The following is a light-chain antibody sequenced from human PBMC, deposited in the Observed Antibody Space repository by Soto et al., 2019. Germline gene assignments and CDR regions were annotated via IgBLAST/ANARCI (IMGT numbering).Light chain of an antibody. Sequence: QSVLTLPASVSGSPGQSITISCTGTSRDVGAYDYVSWYLQYPDKAPQLLIYYVDHRPSGVSSRFSASKSRNTASLTISGLQAEDEGDYYCCSYADGSIYFFGTGTKV. CDR3: CSYADGSIYF. CDR1: SRDVGAYDY. V-gene: IGLV2-14*03. J-gene: IGLJ1*01. CDR2: YVD.